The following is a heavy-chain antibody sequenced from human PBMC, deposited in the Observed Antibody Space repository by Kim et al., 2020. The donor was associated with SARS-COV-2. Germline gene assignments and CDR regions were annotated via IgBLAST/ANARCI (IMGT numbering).Heavy chain of an antibody. CDR1: GFTFGDYA. V-gene: IGHV3-49*04. Sequence: GGSLRLSCTASGFTFGDYAMSWVRQAPGKGLEWVGFIRSKAYVGTTEYAASVKGRFTISRDDSKSIAYLQMNSLKTEDTAVYYCTREGGYYYDSSGYYYGNFDYWGQGTLVTVSS. J-gene: IGHJ4*02. D-gene: IGHD3-22*01. CDR2: IRSKAYVGTT. CDR3: TREGGYYYDSSGYYYGNFDY.